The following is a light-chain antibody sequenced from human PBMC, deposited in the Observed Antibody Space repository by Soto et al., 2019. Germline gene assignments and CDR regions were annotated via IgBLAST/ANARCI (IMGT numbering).Light chain of an antibody. J-gene: IGKJ1*01. Sequence: EIVLTQSPGTLSLSPGERATLSCRASQSISSNYLAWYQQKPGQAPRLLIYGASNRATGIPDRFSGSESGKDFTLTISRLEPEDFAVYFCRQYAVSPWTFGQGTKVEIK. CDR1: QSISSNY. CDR2: GAS. V-gene: IGKV3-20*01. CDR3: RQYAVSPWT.